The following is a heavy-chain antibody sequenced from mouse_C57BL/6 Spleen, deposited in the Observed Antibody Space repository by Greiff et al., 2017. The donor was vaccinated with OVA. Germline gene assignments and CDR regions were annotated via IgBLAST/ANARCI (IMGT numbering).Heavy chain of an antibody. CDR2: IYPGDGDT. CDR3: ARMEANFFFDY. D-gene: IGHD1-1*02. Sequence: QVQLQQSGPELVKPGASVTISCKASGYSFSSSWLTWVKQRPGQGLAWIGRIYPGDGDTNSNGQFKGKATLTADKSSSTAYMKLSRLTSEDSAVYCCARMEANFFFDYWGQGTTLTDSS. V-gene: IGHV1-82*01. CDR1: GYSFSSSW. J-gene: IGHJ2*01.